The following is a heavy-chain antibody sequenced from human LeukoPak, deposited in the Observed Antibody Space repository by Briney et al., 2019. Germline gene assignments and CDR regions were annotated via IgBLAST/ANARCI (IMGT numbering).Heavy chain of an antibody. D-gene: IGHD6-13*01. CDR2: IDYSEST. Sequence: SETLSLTCTVSGYSIGSRNYYWGWLRQPPGKGLEWIGSIDYSESTYYNPSLKSRVTISVDKSKNHFYLKVNSVTAADTAVYYCAGSWEDSSSWAFDYRGKGTLVTVSS. J-gene: IGHJ4*02. CDR1: GYSIGSRNYY. V-gene: IGHV4-39*02. CDR3: AGSWEDSSSWAFDY.